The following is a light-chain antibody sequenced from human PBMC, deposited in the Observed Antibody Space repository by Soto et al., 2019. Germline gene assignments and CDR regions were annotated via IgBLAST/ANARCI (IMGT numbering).Light chain of an antibody. V-gene: IGKV1-5*01. J-gene: IGKJ4*01. CDR1: QGITTV. Sequence: DIQMTQSPSTLSASIGDRVTITCRASQGITTVLAWYQQKPGKAPQILIYDASNLEPGVPSRLSGGGSGTEFTLTISSLQPDDFATYYCQQYSTYPLTFGGGTRVEIK. CDR2: DAS. CDR3: QQYSTYPLT.